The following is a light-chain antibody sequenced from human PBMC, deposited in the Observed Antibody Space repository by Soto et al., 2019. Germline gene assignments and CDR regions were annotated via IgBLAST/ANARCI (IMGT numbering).Light chain of an antibody. CDR3: MIWHSSAWV. Sequence: QLVLTQPSSLSASPGASASLTCTLRSGINVGTYRIYWFQQKPGSPPQYLLSYKSDSDKQQGSGVPSRFSGSKDASANAGILLISGLQSEDEADYYCMIWHSSAWVFGGGTKLTVL. V-gene: IGLV5-45*03. J-gene: IGLJ3*02. CDR1: SGINVGTYR. CDR2: YKSDSDK.